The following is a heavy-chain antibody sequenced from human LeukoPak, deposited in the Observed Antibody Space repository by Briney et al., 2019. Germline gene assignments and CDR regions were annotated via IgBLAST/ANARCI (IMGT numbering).Heavy chain of an antibody. CDR2: IYSGGST. V-gene: IGHV3-53*01. J-gene: IGHJ5*02. CDR1: GFTVSSNY. Sequence: PGGSLRLSCVASGFTVSSNYMSWVRQAPGKGLEWVSVIYSGGSTYYADSVKGRSTISRDNSKNTLYLQMNGLRAEDSAVYYCARGTAIVTPWGQGTLVTVSS. CDR3: ARGTAIVTP. D-gene: IGHD5-18*01.